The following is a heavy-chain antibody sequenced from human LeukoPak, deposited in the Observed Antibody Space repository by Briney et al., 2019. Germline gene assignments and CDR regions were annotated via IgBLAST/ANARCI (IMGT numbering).Heavy chain of an antibody. CDR1: GYTFTGYY. Sequence: ASVKVSCKASGYTFTGYYMHWVRQAPGQGLDWMGWINPNSGGTDYAQNFQGRVTMTRDTSISTAYMELSRLRSDDTAVYYCARDRGSSTLIDFDCWGQGTLVTVSS. V-gene: IGHV1-2*02. CDR2: INPNSGGT. J-gene: IGHJ4*02. CDR3: ARDRGSSTLIDFDC. D-gene: IGHD2-15*01.